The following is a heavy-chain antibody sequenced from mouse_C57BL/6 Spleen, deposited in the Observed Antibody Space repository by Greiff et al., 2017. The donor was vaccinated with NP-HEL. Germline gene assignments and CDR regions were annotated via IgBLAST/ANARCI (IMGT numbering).Heavy chain of an antibody. CDR2: IDPNSGGT. CDR1: GYTFTSYW. Sequence: QVQLQQPGAELVKPGASVKLSCKASGYTFTSYWMHWVKQRPGRGLEWIGRIDPNSGGTKYNEKFKSKATLTVDKPSSTAYMQLSSLTSEDSAVYYCASGTLITTVVATGNFDYWGQGTTLTVSS. CDR3: ASGTLITTVVATGNFDY. J-gene: IGHJ2*01. D-gene: IGHD1-1*01. V-gene: IGHV1-72*01.